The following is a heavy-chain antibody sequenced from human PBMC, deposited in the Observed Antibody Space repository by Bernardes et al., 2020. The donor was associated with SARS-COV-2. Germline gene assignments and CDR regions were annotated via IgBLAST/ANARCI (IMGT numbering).Heavy chain of an antibody. D-gene: IGHD4-17*01. J-gene: IGHJ4*02. CDR1: GFTLSSYS. CDR2: IGSSGSAR. CDR3: VRDAYGDLFEY. Sequence: GGSLRLSCAASGFTLSSYSMNWVRQAPGKGLEWIAYIGSSGSARHHADSVMGRFTISRDISKNSLYLQMNSLRADDTAVYYCVRDAYGDLFEYWGQGALVTVSS. V-gene: IGHV3-48*01.